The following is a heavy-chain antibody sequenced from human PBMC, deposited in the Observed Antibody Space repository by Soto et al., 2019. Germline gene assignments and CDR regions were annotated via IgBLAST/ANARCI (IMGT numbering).Heavy chain of an antibody. D-gene: IGHD4-17*01. CDR2: VSAHTGDS. J-gene: IGHJ4*02. V-gene: IGHV1-18*01. CDR3: ARPSTSYGDYGWSLAY. Sequence: QVQLVQSGAEVKKPGDSVKVSCKASGYPFGSYAIGWVRQAPGQGLEWMGWVSAHTGDSGYAQRFQGRVTLTTETSTSTAYMELRGLRSDDTAVYYCARPSTSYGDYGWSLAYWGQGTLVTVSS. CDR1: GYPFGSYA.